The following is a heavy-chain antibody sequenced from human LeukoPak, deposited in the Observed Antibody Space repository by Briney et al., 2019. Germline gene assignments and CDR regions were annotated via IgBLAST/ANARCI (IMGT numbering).Heavy chain of an antibody. CDR2: ISGSGGST. V-gene: IGHV3-23*01. CDR1: GFTFSSYA. D-gene: IGHD3-22*01. Sequence: TGGSLRHSCAASGFTFSSYAMSWVRQAPGKGLEWVSAISGSGGSTYYADSVKGRFTISRDNSKNTLYLQMNSLRAEDTAVYYCAKGDYYDSSGYYYDYFDYWGQGTLVTVSS. J-gene: IGHJ4*02. CDR3: AKGDYYDSSGYYYDYFDY.